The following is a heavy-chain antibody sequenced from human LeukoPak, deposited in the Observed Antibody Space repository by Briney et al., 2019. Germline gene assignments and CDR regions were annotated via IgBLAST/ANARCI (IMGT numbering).Heavy chain of an antibody. CDR2: INHSGST. CDR1: GGSYSGYY. V-gene: IGHV4-34*01. Sequence: SETLSLTRAVYGGSYSGYYWSWIRQPPGKGLEWIGEINHSGSTNYNPSLKSRVTISVDTSKNQFSLKLSSVTAADTAVYYCARGWYCSGGSCYRTHNWFDPWGQGTLVTVSS. D-gene: IGHD2-15*01. CDR3: ARGWYCSGGSCYRTHNWFDP. J-gene: IGHJ5*02.